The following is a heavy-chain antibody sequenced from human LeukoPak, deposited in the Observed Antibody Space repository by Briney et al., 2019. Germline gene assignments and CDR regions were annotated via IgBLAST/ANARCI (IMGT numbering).Heavy chain of an antibody. CDR3: AKIPQVATVTVPHFDH. CDR1: GFTFSSFA. V-gene: IGHV3-23*01. Sequence: QSGGSLRLSCAASGFTFSSFAMNWVRQAPGKGLEWVSIISGSGDTTHYTDSVKGRFTVSRDNSKNTLYLQMNSLRAEDTAVYYCAKIPQVATVTVPHFDHWGQGTLVTVAS. CDR2: ISGSGDTT. D-gene: IGHD2-21*01. J-gene: IGHJ4*02.